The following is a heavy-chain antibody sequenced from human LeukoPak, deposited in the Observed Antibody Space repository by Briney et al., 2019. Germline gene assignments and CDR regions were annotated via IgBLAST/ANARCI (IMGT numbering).Heavy chain of an antibody. CDR1: GYTFTSYG. CDR3: ARDLPRRLVATIIGLLGY. Sequence: ASVKVSCKASGYTFTSYGISWVRQAPGQGLEWMGWISAYNGNTNYAQKLQGRVTMTTDTSTSTAYMELRSLRSDDTAVYYCARDLPRRLVATIIGLLGYWGQGTLVTVSS. CDR2: ISAYNGNT. V-gene: IGHV1-18*01. J-gene: IGHJ4*02. D-gene: IGHD5-12*01.